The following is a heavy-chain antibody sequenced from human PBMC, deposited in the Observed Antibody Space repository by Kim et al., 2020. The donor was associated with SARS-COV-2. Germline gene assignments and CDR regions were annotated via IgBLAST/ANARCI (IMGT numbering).Heavy chain of an antibody. D-gene: IGHD3-10*01. CDR2: IIPIFGTA. V-gene: IGHV1-69*06. Sequence: SVKVSCKASGGTFSSYAISWVRQAPGQGLEWMGGIIPIFGTANYAQKFQGRVTITADKSTSTAYMELSSLRSEDTAVYYCARENYYGSGSYYRLYFDYWGQGTLVTVSS. J-gene: IGHJ4*02. CDR3: ARENYYGSGSYYRLYFDY. CDR1: GGTFSSYA.